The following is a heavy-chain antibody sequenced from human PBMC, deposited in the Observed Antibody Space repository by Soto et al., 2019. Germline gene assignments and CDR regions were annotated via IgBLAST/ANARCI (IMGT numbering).Heavy chain of an antibody. CDR2: ISAYNGNT. Sequence: SLKFYCKASGYTFTTYGISCLRQTPGQGLEWMGWISAYNGNTNYAQKLQGRVTMTTDTSTSTDYMELRSLRSDDTAVYYCERVSDAFLYYSGMAVRRHGTTVPVSS. CDR1: GYTFTTYG. V-gene: IGHV1-18*01. D-gene: IGHD3-16*01. J-gene: IGHJ6*02. CDR3: ERVSDAFLYYSGMAV.